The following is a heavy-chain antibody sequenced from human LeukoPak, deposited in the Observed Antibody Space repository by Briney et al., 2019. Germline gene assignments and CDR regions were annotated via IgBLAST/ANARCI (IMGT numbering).Heavy chain of an antibody. CDR1: GFTFSSYS. CDR2: ISSSSSTI. D-gene: IGHD3-10*01. CDR3: ARKSGNDYGMDV. V-gene: IGHV3-48*02. Sequence: PGGSLRLSCAASGFTFSSYSMNWVRQAPGEGLEWVSYISSSSSTIYYADSVKGRFTISRDNAKNSLYLQMNSLRDEDTAVYYCARKSGNDYGMDVWGQGTTVTVTS. J-gene: IGHJ6*02.